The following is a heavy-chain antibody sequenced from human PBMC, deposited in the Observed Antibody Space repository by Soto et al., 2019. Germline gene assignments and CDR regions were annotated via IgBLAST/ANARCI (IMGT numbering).Heavy chain of an antibody. CDR3: ARAPGKFMVRGVDDAFDI. CDR2: IYYSGST. Sequence: SETLSLTCTVFGGSISSSSYYWGWIRQPPGKGLEWIGSIYYSGSTYYNPSLKSRVTISVDTSKNQFSLKLSSVTAADTAVYYCARAPGKFMVRGVDDAFDIWGQGTMVTVSS. CDR1: GGSISSSSYY. V-gene: IGHV4-39*01. J-gene: IGHJ3*02. D-gene: IGHD3-10*01.